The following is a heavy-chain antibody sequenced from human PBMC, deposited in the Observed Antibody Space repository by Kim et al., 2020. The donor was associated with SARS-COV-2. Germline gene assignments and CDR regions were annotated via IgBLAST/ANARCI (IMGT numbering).Heavy chain of an antibody. CDR1: GFTFSNYA. V-gene: IGHV3-23*01. D-gene: IGHD3-16*01. Sequence: GGSLRLSCAASGFTFSNYAMSWVRQAPGKGLEWVSYIRGGGAATHYAGSVKGRCTISRDNFKNTLYLQVDSLRAEDTAVYYCAKCHSDWGNDAFDIWG. J-gene: IGHJ3*02. CDR3: AKCHSDWGNDAFDI. CDR2: IRGGGAAT.